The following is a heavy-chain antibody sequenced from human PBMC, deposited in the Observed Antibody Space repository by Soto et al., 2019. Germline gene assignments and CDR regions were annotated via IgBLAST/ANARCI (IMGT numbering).Heavy chain of an antibody. V-gene: IGHV4-34*01. Sequence: SETLSLTCAVYGGSFSGYYWSWIRQPPGKGLEWIGEINHSGSTNYNPSLKSRVTISVDTSKNQFSLKLSSVTAADTAVYFCARGPPRIKRLSSSSHAFDIWGQGTMVTVSS. CDR3: ARGPPRIKRLSSSSHAFDI. CDR2: INHSGST. J-gene: IGHJ3*02. D-gene: IGHD6-6*01. CDR1: GGSFSGYY.